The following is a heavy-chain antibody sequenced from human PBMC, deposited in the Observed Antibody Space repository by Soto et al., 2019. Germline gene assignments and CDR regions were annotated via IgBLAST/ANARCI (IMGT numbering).Heavy chain of an antibody. CDR1: GFTFSNYA. CDR3: AKDNGDYIPYYYGMDV. D-gene: IGHD4-17*01. J-gene: IGHJ6*02. CDR2: ISGGGGST. Sequence: GGSLRLSCAVSGFTFSNYAVSWVRQAPGKGLEWVSSISGGGGSTYYADSVKGRFTISKDNSKNTLYLQMNSLRAEDTAVYYCAKDNGDYIPYYYGMDVWGQGTTVTVSS. V-gene: IGHV3-23*01.